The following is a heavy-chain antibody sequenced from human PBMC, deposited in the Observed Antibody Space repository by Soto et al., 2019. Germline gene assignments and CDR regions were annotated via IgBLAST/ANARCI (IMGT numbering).Heavy chain of an antibody. J-gene: IGHJ4*02. V-gene: IGHV5-51*01. CDR2: IYPGDSDT. Sequence: EVQLVQSGAEVKKPGESLKISCKGSGYSFTNYWIGWVRQMPGKGLDWMGIIYPGDSDTRYSPSFQGQVTISADKSMNTAYVHWSSLKASDTAKYYGVRRGDDGYVDIWGQGILVTVSS. CDR3: VRRGDDGYVDI. CDR1: GYSFTNYW. D-gene: IGHD3-16*01.